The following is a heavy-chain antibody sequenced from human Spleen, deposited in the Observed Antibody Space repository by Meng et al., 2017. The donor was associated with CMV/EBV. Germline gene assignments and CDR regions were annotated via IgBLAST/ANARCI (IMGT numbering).Heavy chain of an antibody. CDR1: GGSISSGSYY. V-gene: IGHV4-61*02. Sequence: QGLLEASRPGLATPSQTLSLTCSVSGGSISSGSYYWSWIRQPAGKGLEWIGRIYTSGSTNYNPSLKSRVTMSVDTSKNQFSLKLSSVTAADTAVYYCARDILNYGGPFDYWGQGTLVTVSS. CDR3: ARDILNYGGPFDY. J-gene: IGHJ4*02. CDR2: IYTSGST. D-gene: IGHD4-23*01.